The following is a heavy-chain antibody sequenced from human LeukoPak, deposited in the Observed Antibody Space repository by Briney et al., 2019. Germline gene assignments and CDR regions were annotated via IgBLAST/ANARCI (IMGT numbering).Heavy chain of an antibody. Sequence: SETLSLTCTVSGGSIRSYYWTWIRQPAGNGLEWIGRIHSSGTTNYNPSLKGRVTMSLDTSKNHFSLRLRSVTAADTAVYYCAREGLYDAFDIWGQGTMVTVSS. CDR2: IHSSGTT. D-gene: IGHD2-15*01. CDR3: AREGLYDAFDI. V-gene: IGHV4-4*07. CDR1: GGSIRSYY. J-gene: IGHJ3*02.